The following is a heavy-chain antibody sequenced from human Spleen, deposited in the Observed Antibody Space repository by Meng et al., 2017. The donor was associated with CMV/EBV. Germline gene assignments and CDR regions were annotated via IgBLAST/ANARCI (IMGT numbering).Heavy chain of an antibody. CDR2: ASWNGGSI. V-gene: IGHV3-9*01. D-gene: IGHD1-7*01. J-gene: IGHJ4*02. Sequence: SLKISCAASGFTFGDYVIHWVRQAPGKGLEWVSGASWNGGSIGYADSVRGRFTISRDNAKNSLYLQMNSLRAEDTALYYCAKDMRITGTTHFDYWGQGTLVTVSS. CDR1: GFTFGDYV. CDR3: AKDMRITGTTHFDY.